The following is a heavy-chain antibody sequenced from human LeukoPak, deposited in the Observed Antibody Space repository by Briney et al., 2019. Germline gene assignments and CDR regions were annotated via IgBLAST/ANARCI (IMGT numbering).Heavy chain of an antibody. D-gene: IGHD6-13*01. CDR3: AGSRYSSSWYIFNY. CDR2: IYSSGST. V-gene: IGHV4-59*01. CDR1: GGSISSYY. Sequence: PSETLSLTCTVSGGSISSYYWNWIRQPPGKGLEWIGYIYSSGSTNYNPSLNGRVTMSVDTSKNQFSLQLSSVTAADTAVYYCAGSRYSSSWYIFNYWGQGALVTVSS. J-gene: IGHJ4*02.